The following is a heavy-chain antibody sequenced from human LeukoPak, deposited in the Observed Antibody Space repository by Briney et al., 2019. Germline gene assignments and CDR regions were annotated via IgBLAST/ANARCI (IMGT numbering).Heavy chain of an antibody. D-gene: IGHD3-22*01. J-gene: IGHJ4*02. CDR3: ATISSYYYDSSGTQFDY. CDR1: GYTLTELS. Sequence: ASVKVSCKVSGYTLTELSMHWVRQAPGKGLEWMGGFDPEDGETIYAQKSQGRVTMTEDTSTDTAYMELSSLRSEDTAVYYCATISSYYYDSSGTQFDYWGQGTLVTVSS. V-gene: IGHV1-24*01. CDR2: FDPEDGET.